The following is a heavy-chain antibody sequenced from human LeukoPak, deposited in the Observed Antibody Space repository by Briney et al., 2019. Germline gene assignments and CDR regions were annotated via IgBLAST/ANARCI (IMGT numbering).Heavy chain of an antibody. CDR1: KFTFSDYS. CDR3: VRGTTVATLYSFDY. Sequence: GGSLRLSCAASKFTFSDYSMSWVRQAPGKGLEWVLSISSIRNYIYYADSVKGRFTISRDKSKNTLFLQMDSLRVEDTAVYYCVRGTTVATLYSFDYWGQGTLVTVSS. CDR2: ISSIRNYI. V-gene: IGHV3-21*04. D-gene: IGHD4-23*01. J-gene: IGHJ4*02.